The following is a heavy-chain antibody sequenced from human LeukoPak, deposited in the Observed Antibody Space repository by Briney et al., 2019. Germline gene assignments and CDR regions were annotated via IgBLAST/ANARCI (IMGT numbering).Heavy chain of an antibody. CDR3: ARARVYYYDSSYYFDY. J-gene: IGHJ4*02. V-gene: IGHV3-66*01. CDR2: IYSGGST. D-gene: IGHD3-22*01. CDR1: GFTVSSNY. Sequence: GRSLRLSCAASGFTVSSNYMSWVREAPEKGLEWVSVIYSGGSTYYAASVKGRFTISRDNSKNTLYLQMNSLRAEDTAVYYCARARVYYYDSSYYFDYWGQGTLVTVSS.